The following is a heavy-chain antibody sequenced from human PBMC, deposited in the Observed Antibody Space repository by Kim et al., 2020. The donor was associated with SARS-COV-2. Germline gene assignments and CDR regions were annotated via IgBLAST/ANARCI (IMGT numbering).Heavy chain of an antibody. CDR2: IYSSGDT. CDR3: ARIKTDNSGTYFYFDS. J-gene: IGHJ4*02. CDR1: GGSITTYY. V-gene: IGHV4-59*01. Sequence: SETLSLTCTVSGGSITTYYWSWIRQPPGKGLEWIGYIYSSGDTAYNSSLRSRATLSVDTSNNQSSLRLTFVSAADTAVYFCARIKTDNSGTYFYFDSWGQGTLITVSS. D-gene: IGHD3-10*01.